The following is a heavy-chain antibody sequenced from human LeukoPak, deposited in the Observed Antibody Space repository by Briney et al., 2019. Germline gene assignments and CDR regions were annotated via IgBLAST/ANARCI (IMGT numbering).Heavy chain of an antibody. Sequence: PSETLSLTCTASGGSISSYYWSWIRQPAGEGLEWIGRFYTSGSTNYNPSLKSRVTMSVDKSKNQFSLKLNSATAADTAVYYCARDSCSSTSCYNNWFDPWGQGTLVTVSS. V-gene: IGHV4-4*07. CDR2: FYTSGST. J-gene: IGHJ5*02. D-gene: IGHD2-2*02. CDR1: GGSISSYY. CDR3: ARDSCSSTSCYNNWFDP.